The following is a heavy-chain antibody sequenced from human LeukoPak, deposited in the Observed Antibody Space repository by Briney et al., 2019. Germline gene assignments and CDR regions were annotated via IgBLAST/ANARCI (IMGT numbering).Heavy chain of an antibody. D-gene: IGHD6-19*01. CDR3: AKDGDGEQWLPEFDY. J-gene: IGHJ4*02. V-gene: IGHV3-23*01. CDR2: ISGSGGST. Sequence: PGGSLRLSCAASGFTFSSYSMNWVRQAPGKGLEWVSAISGSGGSTYYADSVKGRFTISRDNSKNTLYLQMNSLRAEDTAVYYCAKDGDGEQWLPEFDYWGQGTLVTVSS. CDR1: GFTFSSYS.